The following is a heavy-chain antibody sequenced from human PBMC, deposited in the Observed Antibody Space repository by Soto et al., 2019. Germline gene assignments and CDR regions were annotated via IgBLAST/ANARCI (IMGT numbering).Heavy chain of an antibody. CDR2: IRSSSSYI. CDR3: ARSSFHYYDSSGYNHFDY. Sequence: GPLRLSCAASGFTCSSYRMNWVRQAPWKWLEWVSSIRSSSSYIYYADSVKGRFTISRDNAKNSLYLHMNSLRAEDTAVYYCARSSFHYYDSSGYNHFDYWGQGTLVTESS. V-gene: IGHV3-21*01. J-gene: IGHJ4*02. D-gene: IGHD3-22*01. CDR1: GFTCSSYR.